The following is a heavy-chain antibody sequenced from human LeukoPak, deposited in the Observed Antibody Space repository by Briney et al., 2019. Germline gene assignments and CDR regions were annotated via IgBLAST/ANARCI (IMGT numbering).Heavy chain of an antibody. V-gene: IGHV1-69*06. D-gene: IGHD5-18*01. Sequence: SVKVSCKASGGTFSSYAISWVRQAPGQGLEWMGGIIPIFGTANYAQKFQGRVTITADKSTSTAYMELSSLRSEDTAVYYCARVGYSYGRYNWFDPWGQGTLVTVSS. J-gene: IGHJ5*02. CDR1: GGTFSSYA. CDR2: IIPIFGTA. CDR3: ARVGYSYGRYNWFDP.